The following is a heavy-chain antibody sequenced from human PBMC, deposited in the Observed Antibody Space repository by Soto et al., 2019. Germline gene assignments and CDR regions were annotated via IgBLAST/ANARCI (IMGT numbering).Heavy chain of an antibody. D-gene: IGHD6-13*01. CDR3: AKDREVRAAAGRRGGMDV. CDR1: GFTFSSYG. V-gene: IGHV3-30*18. J-gene: IGHJ6*02. Sequence: QVQLVESGGGVVQPGRSLRLSCAASGFTFSSYGMHWVRQAPGKGLEWVAVISYDGSNKYYADSVKGRFTISRDNSKNTLYLHMDRLRAEDTAVYYCAKDREVRAAAGRRGGMDVWGQGTTVTVSS. CDR2: ISYDGSNK.